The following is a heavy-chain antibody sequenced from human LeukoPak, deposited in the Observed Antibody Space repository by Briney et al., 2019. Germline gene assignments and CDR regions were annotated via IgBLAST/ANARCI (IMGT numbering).Heavy chain of an antibody. V-gene: IGHV1-18*01. CDR1: GYTFTTYG. CDR3: ARETYSNILTGTDY. Sequence: ASVKVSCKASGYTFTTYGLSWVRQAPGQGLEWLGWISTYDDNIKYAQSLRGRLTLTIDTSTSTAYMELRSLTSDDTAAYYCARETYSNILTGTDYWGPGTLVTVSS. D-gene: IGHD3-9*01. J-gene: IGHJ4*02. CDR2: ISTYDDNI.